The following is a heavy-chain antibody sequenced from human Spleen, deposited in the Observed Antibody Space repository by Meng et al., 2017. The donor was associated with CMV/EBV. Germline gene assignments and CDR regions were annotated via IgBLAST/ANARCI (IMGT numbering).Heavy chain of an antibody. Sequence: SVKVSCKASGGTFSSYAISWVRQAPRQGLEWMGGIIPIFGTANYAQKFQGRVTITTDESTSTAYMELSSLRSEDTAVYYCARDDYPNPYGMDVWGQGTTVTVSS. CDR3: ARDDYPNPYGMDV. CDR1: GGTFSSYA. CDR2: IIPIFGTA. D-gene: IGHD4/OR15-4a*01. V-gene: IGHV1-69*05. J-gene: IGHJ6*02.